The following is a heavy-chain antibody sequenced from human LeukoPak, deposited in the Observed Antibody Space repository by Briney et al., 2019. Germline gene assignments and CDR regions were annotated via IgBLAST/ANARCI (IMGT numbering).Heavy chain of an antibody. D-gene: IGHD2-15*01. J-gene: IGHJ5*02. CDR1: GYTFTGYY. V-gene: IGHV1-2*02. Sequence: GASVKVSCKASGYTFTGYYMHWVRQAPGQGLEWMGWINPNSGGTNYAQKFQGRVTMTRDTSISTAYMELSRLRSDDTAVYYCARGNEGYCSGGSCYVGAWFDPWGQGTRVIVSS. CDR3: ARGNEGYCSGGSCYVGAWFDP. CDR2: INPNSGGT.